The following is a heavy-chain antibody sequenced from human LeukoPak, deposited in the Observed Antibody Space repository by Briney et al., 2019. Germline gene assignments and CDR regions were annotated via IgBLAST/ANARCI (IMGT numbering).Heavy chain of an antibody. D-gene: IGHD5-24*01. CDR1: GYTFTGYY. J-gene: IGHJ4*02. CDR3: ARAAEMATIGMNY. CDR2: INPNSGGT. V-gene: IGHV1-2*02. Sequence: ASVKVSCKASGYTFTGYYMHWVRQAPGQGLEWMGWINPNSGGTNYAQKFQGRVTMTRDTSISTAYMELSRLRSGDTAVYYCARAAEMATIGMNYWGQGTLVTVSS.